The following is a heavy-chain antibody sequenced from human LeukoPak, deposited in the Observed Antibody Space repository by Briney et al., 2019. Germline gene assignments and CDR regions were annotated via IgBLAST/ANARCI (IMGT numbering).Heavy chain of an antibody. CDR3: ASNYYGSGSLGY. V-gene: IGHV1-69*05. J-gene: IGHJ4*02. Sequence: SVKVSCKASGGTFSSYAISWVRQAPGQGLEWMGRIIPIFGTANYAQKFQGRVTITTAESKSTAYMELSSLSSEDTAVYYRASNYYGSGSLGYWGQGTLVTVSS. CDR2: IIPIFGTA. CDR1: GGTFSSYA. D-gene: IGHD3-10*01.